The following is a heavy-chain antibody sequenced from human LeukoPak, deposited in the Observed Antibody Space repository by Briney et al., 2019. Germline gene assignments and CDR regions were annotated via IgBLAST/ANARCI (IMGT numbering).Heavy chain of an antibody. CDR2: ISWNSGSI. Sequence: GRSLRLSCAASGFTFDDYAMHWVRQAPGKGLEWVSGISWNSGSIGYADSVKGRFTISRDNAKNSLYLQMNSLRAEDTALYYCAKDIRVITMVRGVIPSGFDYWGQGTLVTVSS. CDR1: GFTFDDYA. V-gene: IGHV3-9*01. D-gene: IGHD3-10*01. J-gene: IGHJ4*02. CDR3: AKDIRVITMVRGVIPSGFDY.